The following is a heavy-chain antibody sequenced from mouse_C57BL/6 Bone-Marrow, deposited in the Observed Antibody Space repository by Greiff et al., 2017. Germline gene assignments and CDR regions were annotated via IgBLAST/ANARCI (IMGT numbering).Heavy chain of an antibody. Sequence: LQQPGAELVKPGASVKLSCKASGYTFTSYWMHWVKQRPGRGLEWIGRIDPKSGGTKYNEKFKSKATLTVDKPSSTAYMQLSSLTSEDSAVYYCARHYGSGFDYWGQGTTLTVSS. CDR2: IDPKSGGT. CDR1: GYTFTSYW. CDR3: ARHYGSGFDY. V-gene: IGHV1-72*01. D-gene: IGHD1-1*01. J-gene: IGHJ2*01.